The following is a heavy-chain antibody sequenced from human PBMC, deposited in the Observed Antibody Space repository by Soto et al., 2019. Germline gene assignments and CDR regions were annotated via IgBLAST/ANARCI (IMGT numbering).Heavy chain of an antibody. V-gene: IGHV3-72*01. J-gene: IGHJ4*02. Sequence: EVQLVESGGGLVQPGGSLRLSCAASGFTFSDHYMDWVRQAPGKGLEWVGRTKKRADSYSTVYAASVKGRFTISRDDSKNPLYMQMNGLKTEDTAVYYCARVTQSDYKLGDYWGQGNLVTVSS. CDR2: TKKRADSYST. D-gene: IGHD3-10*01. CDR1: GFTFSDHY. CDR3: ARVTQSDYKLGDY.